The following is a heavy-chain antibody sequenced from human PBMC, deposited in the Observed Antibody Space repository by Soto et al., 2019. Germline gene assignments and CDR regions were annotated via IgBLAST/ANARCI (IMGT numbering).Heavy chain of an antibody. D-gene: IGHD3-9*01. Sequence: QVQLQESGPGLVKPSGTLSLTCAVSSGSISSSNWWSWVRQPPGKGLEWIGEIYHSGSTNYNPSLQSRVTISVDKSKNQFSLKLISVTAADTAVYYCARSPYYDILTGYYSRGNFDYWGQGTLVTVSS. J-gene: IGHJ4*02. V-gene: IGHV4-4*02. CDR1: SGSISSSNW. CDR2: IYHSGST. CDR3: ARSPYYDILTGYYSRGNFDY.